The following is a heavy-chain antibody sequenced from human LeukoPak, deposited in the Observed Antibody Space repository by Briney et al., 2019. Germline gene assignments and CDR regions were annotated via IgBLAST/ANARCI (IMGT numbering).Heavy chain of an antibody. J-gene: IGHJ4*02. CDR2: IYYSGST. Sequence: SETLSLTCTVSGGSISSYYWSWIRQPPGKGLEWIGYIYYSGSTNYNPSLKRRVTISVDTSRNQFSLKLSSVTAADTAVYYCASHYYGSAAYYFDYWGQGTLVTVSS. CDR3: ASHYYGSAAYYFDY. CDR1: GGSISSYY. D-gene: IGHD3-10*01. V-gene: IGHV4-59*01.